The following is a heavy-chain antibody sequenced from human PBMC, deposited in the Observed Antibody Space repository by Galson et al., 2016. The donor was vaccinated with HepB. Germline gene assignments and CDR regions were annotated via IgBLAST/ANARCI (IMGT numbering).Heavy chain of an antibody. CDR2: IDWDDDK. D-gene: IGHD1-14*01. V-gene: IGHV2-70*01. CDR3: ARSVSDHLFYFDY. Sequence: PALVKPTQTLTLTCTFSGFSLSTSGMYVSWIRQPPGKALEWLALIDWDDDKYYSTSLQTRLTISKDSTKNQVVLTMTNMDPVDTATYYCARSVSDHLFYFDYWGQGTLVTVSS. CDR1: GFSLSTSGMY. J-gene: IGHJ4*02.